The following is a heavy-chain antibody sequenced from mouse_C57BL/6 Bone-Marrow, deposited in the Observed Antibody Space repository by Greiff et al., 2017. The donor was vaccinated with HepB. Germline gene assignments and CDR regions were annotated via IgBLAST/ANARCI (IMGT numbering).Heavy chain of an antibody. J-gene: IGHJ3*01. D-gene: IGHD2-3*01. V-gene: IGHV1-64*01. CDR1: GYTFTSYW. CDR3: ARWLLRRFAY. Sequence: QVQLQQPGAELVEPGASVKLSCKASGYTFTSYWMHWVKQRPGQGLEWIGMIHPNSGSTNYNEKFKSKATLTVDKSSSTAYMQLSSLTSEDSAVYYCARWLLRRFAYWGQGTLVTVSA. CDR2: IHPNSGST.